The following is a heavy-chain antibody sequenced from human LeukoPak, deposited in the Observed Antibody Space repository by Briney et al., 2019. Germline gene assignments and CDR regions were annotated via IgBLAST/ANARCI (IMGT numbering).Heavy chain of an antibody. CDR3: ARTLELRYFDWLVGY. D-gene: IGHD3-9*01. V-gene: IGHV3-11*01. CDR1: GFTFRDYY. J-gene: IGHJ4*02. Sequence: GGSLRLSCAASGFTFRDYYMSGIRQAPGKGLEWVSYVSSSGSTVYYADSVKGRFTISRDSAKNSLYLQMNSLRAEDTAVYYCARTLELRYFDWLVGYWGQGTLVTVSS. CDR2: VSSSGSTV.